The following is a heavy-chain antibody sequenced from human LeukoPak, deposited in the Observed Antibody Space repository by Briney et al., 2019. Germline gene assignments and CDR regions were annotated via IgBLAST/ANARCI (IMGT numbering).Heavy chain of an antibody. V-gene: IGHV3-7*01. Sequence: GGSLRLSCAASGFTFSRSWMTWVHQAPGKGLEFVANINQDGSVKNYVDFVRGRFTISRDNAKNSLYLQMNSLRAEDTAVYYCARDPGFSAFDIWGQGTMVTVSS. CDR3: ARDPGFSAFDI. D-gene: IGHD6-25*01. CDR2: INQDGSVK. J-gene: IGHJ3*02. CDR1: GFTFSRSW.